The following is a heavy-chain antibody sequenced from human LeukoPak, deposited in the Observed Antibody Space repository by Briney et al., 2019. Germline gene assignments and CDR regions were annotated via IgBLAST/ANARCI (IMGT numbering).Heavy chain of an antibody. CDR2: ISSSGSTI. CDR1: GFSFSDYY. V-gene: IGHV3-11*01. CDR3: AKGSYNWNDRPIDY. J-gene: IGHJ4*02. D-gene: IGHD1-20*01. Sequence: GGSLRLSCAASGFSFSDYYMSWIRQAPGKGLEWVSYISSSGSTIYYADSVKGRFTISRDNAKKSLNLQMNSLRAEDTAVYYCAKGSYNWNDRPIDYWGQGTLVTVSS.